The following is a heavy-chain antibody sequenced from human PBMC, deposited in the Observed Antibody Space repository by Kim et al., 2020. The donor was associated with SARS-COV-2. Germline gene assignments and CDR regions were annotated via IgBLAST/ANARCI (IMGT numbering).Heavy chain of an antibody. Sequence: SVKVSCKASGGTFSSYAISWVRQAPGQGLEWMGGIIPIFGTANYAQKFQGRVTITADESTSTAYMELSSLRSEDTAVYYCAREMERYFDWSTAVGYGMDVWGQGTTVTVSS. V-gene: IGHV1-69*13. CDR1: GGTFSSYA. CDR3: AREMERYFDWSTAVGYGMDV. J-gene: IGHJ6*02. CDR2: IIPIFGTA. D-gene: IGHD3-9*01.